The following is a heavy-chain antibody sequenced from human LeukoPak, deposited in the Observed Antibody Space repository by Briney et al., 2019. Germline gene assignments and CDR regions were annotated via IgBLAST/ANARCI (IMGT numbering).Heavy chain of an antibody. CDR1: GFTFSSYS. Sequence: GGSLRLSCAASGFTFSSYSMNWVRQAPGKGLERVSGISGSGSTYYADSVKGRFTISRDNSNNMVYLQMDSLRTDDTALYYCVRRDIYTTSSWGAFDIWGQGTLVTVSS. D-gene: IGHD6-6*01. CDR2: ISGSGST. J-gene: IGHJ3*02. CDR3: VRRDIYTTSSWGAFDI. V-gene: IGHV3-23*01.